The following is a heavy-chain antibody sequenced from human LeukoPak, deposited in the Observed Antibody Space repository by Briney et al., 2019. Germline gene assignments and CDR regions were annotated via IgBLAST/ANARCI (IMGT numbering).Heavy chain of an antibody. CDR2: INTNTGNP. CDR1: GYTFTNYA. V-gene: IGHV7-4-1*02. J-gene: IGHJ4*02. D-gene: IGHD5-24*01. Sequence: ASVKVSCKASGYTFTNYAMNWVRQAPGQGLEWMGWINTNTGNPTYAQGFTGRFVFSLDTSVSTAYLQISSLKAEDTAVYYCARDQGGYIYKGIDYWGQGTLVTVSS. CDR3: ARDQGGYIYKGIDY.